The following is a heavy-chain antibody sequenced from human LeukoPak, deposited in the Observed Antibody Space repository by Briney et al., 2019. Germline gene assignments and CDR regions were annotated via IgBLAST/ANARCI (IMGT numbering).Heavy chain of an antibody. CDR3: AKRVAGTFYFDY. J-gene: IGHJ4*02. V-gene: IGHV3-30*02. D-gene: IGHD6-19*01. Sequence: DSVRGRFTISRDNSKNTLYLQMNSLRAEDTAVYYCAKRVAGTFYFDYWGQGTLVTVSS.